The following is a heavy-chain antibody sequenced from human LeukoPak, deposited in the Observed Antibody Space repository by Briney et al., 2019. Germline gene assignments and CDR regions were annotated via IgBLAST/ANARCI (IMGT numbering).Heavy chain of an antibody. CDR3: ARSGRWLHRVGFDY. J-gene: IGHJ4*02. D-gene: IGHD5-24*01. CDR2: INHSGST. CDR1: GGSFSGYY. Sequence: PSETLSLTCAVYGGSFSGYYWSWIRQPPGKGLEWIGEINHSGSTNYNPSHKSRVTISVDTSKNQFSLKLSSVTAADTAVYYCARSGRWLHRVGFDYWGQGTLVTVSS. V-gene: IGHV4-34*01.